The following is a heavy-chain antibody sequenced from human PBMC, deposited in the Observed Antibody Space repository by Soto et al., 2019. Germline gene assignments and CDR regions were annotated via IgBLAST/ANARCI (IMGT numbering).Heavy chain of an antibody. J-gene: IGHJ2*01. CDR3: VFYYYCSRWY. V-gene: IGHV4-61*01. Sequence: SETRSLTWTVSGGTVSRGRYYWSWIRQPPGKGLEWIGYIYYSGSTNYNPSLKSRVTISVDTSKNQFSLKLSSVTAADTAVFYCVFYYYCSRWY. CDR2: IYYSGST. D-gene: IGHD3-10*01. CDR1: GGTVSRGRYY.